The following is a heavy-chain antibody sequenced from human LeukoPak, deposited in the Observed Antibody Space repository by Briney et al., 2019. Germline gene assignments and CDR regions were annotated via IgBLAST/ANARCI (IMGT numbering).Heavy chain of an antibody. CDR2: ISSSSSYI. V-gene: IGHV3-21*01. J-gene: IGHJ4*02. CDR1: GFTFSSFS. CDR3: ARDRSMDTAMVRGDY. D-gene: IGHD5-18*01. Sequence: GSLRLSCAASGFTFSSFSMNWVRPAPGKGLEWVSSISSSSSYIYYADSVKGRVTVSRDNAKNSLYLQMNSLRAEDTAVYYCARDRSMDTAMVRGDYWGQGTLVTVSS.